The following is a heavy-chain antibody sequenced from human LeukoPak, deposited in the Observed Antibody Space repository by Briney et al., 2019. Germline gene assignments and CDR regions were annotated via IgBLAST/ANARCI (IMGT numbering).Heavy chain of an antibody. CDR2: ISSSSSYI. J-gene: IGHJ4*02. D-gene: IGHD1-7*01. V-gene: IGHV3-21*01. Sequence: GGSLRLSCAASGLTFSSYAMSWVRQAPGKGLEWVSSISSSSSYIYYADSVKGRFTISRDNAKNSLYLQMNSLRAEDTAVYYCATSRKTTAGDYWGQGTLVTVSS. CDR1: GLTFSSYA. CDR3: ATSRKTTAGDY.